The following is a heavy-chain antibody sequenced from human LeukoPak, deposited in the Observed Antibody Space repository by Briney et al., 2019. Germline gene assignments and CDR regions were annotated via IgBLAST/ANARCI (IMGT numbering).Heavy chain of an antibody. J-gene: IGHJ6*02. CDR1: GFTFSSFN. Sequence: GGSLRLSCAASGFTFSSFNMNWVRQAPGKGLEWVSNISSSGSAIYYADSVKGRFTISRDNAKNSLYLQMSNLRAEDTAVYFCARGGGLDVWGQGATVTVSS. V-gene: IGHV3-48*04. CDR2: ISSSGSAI. CDR3: ARGGGLDV. D-gene: IGHD3-16*01.